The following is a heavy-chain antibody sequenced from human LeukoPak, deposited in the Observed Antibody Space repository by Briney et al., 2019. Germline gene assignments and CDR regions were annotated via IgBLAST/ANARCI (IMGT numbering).Heavy chain of an antibody. CDR2: ISGSGGST. Sequence: GGSLRLSCAASGLTLSTYGMSWVRQAPGKGLEWVSGISGSGGSTYYADSVKGRFTISRDNSKNTLYLQMNSLRAEGTAVYYCAKHQGRILTGYYNVVYWGQGTLVTVSS. CDR3: AKHQGRILTGYYNVVY. V-gene: IGHV3-23*01. D-gene: IGHD3-9*01. CDR1: GLTLSTYG. J-gene: IGHJ4*02.